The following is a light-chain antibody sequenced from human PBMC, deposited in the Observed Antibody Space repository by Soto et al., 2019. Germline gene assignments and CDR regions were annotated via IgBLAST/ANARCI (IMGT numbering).Light chain of an antibody. CDR2: EVT. CDR1: SSDVGAYNY. V-gene: IGLV2-8*01. Sequence: QSVLTQPPSASGSLGQPVTISCTGTSSDVGAYNYVSWYQQHPGKAPKLMIYEVTRRPSGVPDRFSGSKSGNTASLNVSGLRAEDEADYYCCSYADNTDYVFGTGT. CDR3: CSYADNTDYV. J-gene: IGLJ1*01.